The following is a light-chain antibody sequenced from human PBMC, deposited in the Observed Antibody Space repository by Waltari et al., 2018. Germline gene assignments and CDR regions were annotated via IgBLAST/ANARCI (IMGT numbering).Light chain of an antibody. V-gene: IGKV3-11*01. CDR1: ESVRSY. CDR3: QQSYGTLYT. CDR2: DAS. J-gene: IGKJ2*01. Sequence: EIVLTQSPATLSLSPGEGVTLSCRASESVRSYLAWYQQKPGQAPRLLIYDASNRASGIPARFSGSGSGTDFTLSITGLQPEDFATYYCQQSYGTLYTFGQGTKVEI.